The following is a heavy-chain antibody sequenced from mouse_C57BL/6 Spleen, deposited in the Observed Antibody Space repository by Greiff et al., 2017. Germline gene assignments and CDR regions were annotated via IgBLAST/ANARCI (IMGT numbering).Heavy chain of an antibody. V-gene: IGHV5-17*01. Sequence: EVQLVESGGGLVKPGGSLKLPCAASGFTFSDYGMHWVRQAPEKGLEWVAYISSGSSTIYYADTVKGRFTISRDNAKNTLFLQMTSLRSEDTAMYYCARHKFPFDYWGQGTTLTVSS. CDR3: ARHKFPFDY. J-gene: IGHJ2*01. CDR1: GFTFSDYG. CDR2: ISSGSSTI.